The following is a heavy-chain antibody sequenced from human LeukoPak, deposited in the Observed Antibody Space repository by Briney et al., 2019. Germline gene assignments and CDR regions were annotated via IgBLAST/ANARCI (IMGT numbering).Heavy chain of an antibody. CDR1: GYTFTIYG. Sequence: ASVNVSCKASGYTFTIYGISWVRQAPGQGLEWMGWISAYNGNTNYAQKLQGRVTVTTDTSTSTAYMELRSLRSDDTAVYYCARDQAYSSGWYDSSFFDYWGQGTLVTVSS. D-gene: IGHD6-13*01. J-gene: IGHJ4*02. CDR2: ISAYNGNT. V-gene: IGHV1-18*01. CDR3: ARDQAYSSGWYDSSFFDY.